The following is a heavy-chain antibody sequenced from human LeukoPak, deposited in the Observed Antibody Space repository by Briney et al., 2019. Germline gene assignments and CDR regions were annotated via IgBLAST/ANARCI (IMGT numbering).Heavy chain of an antibody. D-gene: IGHD2-2*01. CDR1: GFAFSSSW. Sequence: QSGGSLRLSCAASGFAFSSSWMSWVRQAPGKGLEWVANIKQDGSETYYVDSLKGRFTVSRDNAKNSVYLQMNNLRAEDTAVYYCARRAPGYCITTSCPDTYYYYYYMDVWGKGTAVTVSS. CDR3: ARRAPGYCITTSCPDTYYYYYYMDV. CDR2: IKQDGSET. V-gene: IGHV3-7*01. J-gene: IGHJ6*03.